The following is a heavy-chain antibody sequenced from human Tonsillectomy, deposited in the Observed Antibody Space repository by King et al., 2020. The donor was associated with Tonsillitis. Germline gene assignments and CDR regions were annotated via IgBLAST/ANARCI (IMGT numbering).Heavy chain of an antibody. Sequence: QLQESGPGLVKPSETLSLTCTVSGGSISSSSYYWGWIRQPPGKGLEWIGSIYYSGSTYYNPSLKSRVTKSVDTSKNQFSLKLSSVTAADTAVYYCARHVKGYSYGYSPPDYWGQGTLVTVSS. V-gene: IGHV4-39*01. CDR2: IYYSGST. J-gene: IGHJ4*02. CDR1: GGSISSSSYY. D-gene: IGHD5-18*01. CDR3: ARHVKGYSYGYSPPDY.